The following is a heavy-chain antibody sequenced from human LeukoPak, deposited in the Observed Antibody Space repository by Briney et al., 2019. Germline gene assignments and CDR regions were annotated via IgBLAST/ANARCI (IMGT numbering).Heavy chain of an antibody. CDR1: GFTLSSYW. CDR3: ARDIAAPGLFFDY. CDR2: IKYDGSEK. D-gene: IGHD6-13*01. Sequence: GGSLRLSCAASGFTLSSYWMSWARQAPGKGLEWVANIKYDGSEKDYVDSVKGRFTISRDNAKNSLYLQMNSLRAEDTAVYYCARDIAAPGLFFDYWGQGTLVTVSS. J-gene: IGHJ4*02. V-gene: IGHV3-7*01.